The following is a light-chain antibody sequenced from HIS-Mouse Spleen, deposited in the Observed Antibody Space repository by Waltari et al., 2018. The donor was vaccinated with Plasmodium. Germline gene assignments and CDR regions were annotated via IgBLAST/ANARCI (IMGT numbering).Light chain of an antibody. Sequence: QAVLTQPSSLSASPGASASLTCTLRSGINVGTYRIYWYQQKPGSPPQYLLRYKSDSDKQQVAGVPSLFSGSKDASSNAGILLISGVQSEDEADYYCMIWHSSAWVFGGGTKLTVL. CDR3: MIWHSSAWV. CDR2: YKSDSDK. V-gene: IGLV5-45*03. CDR1: SGINVGTYR. J-gene: IGLJ3*02.